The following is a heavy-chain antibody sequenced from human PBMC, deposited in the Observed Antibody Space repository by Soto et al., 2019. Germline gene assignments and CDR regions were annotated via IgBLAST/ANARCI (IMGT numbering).Heavy chain of an antibody. V-gene: IGHV1-46*01. CDR2: INPSGGNT. J-gene: IGHJ6*02. D-gene: IGHD2-2*01. CDR1: GYTFTSYY. CDR3: ARDTSPSEIYYYYGMDV. Sequence: ASVKVSCKASGYTFTSYYMHRVRQAPGQGLEWMGIINPSGGNTKYSQKFQGRVTITRDTSASTAYMELSSLRSEDTAVYYCARDTSPSEIYYYYGMDVWGQGTTVTVSS.